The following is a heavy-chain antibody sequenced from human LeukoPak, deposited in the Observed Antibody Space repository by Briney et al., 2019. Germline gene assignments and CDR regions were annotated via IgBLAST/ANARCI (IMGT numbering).Heavy chain of an antibody. Sequence: GGSLRLSCAASGFTFSSFGMHWVRQAPGKGLEWVAVIWNDGSNNYYADFVKGRFTISRDNAKNTLYLQMNSLRPEDTAVYYCASSMAYNCLDYWGQGALVTVSS. CDR2: IWNDGSNN. J-gene: IGHJ4*02. CDR3: ASSMAYNCLDY. CDR1: GFTFSSFG. D-gene: IGHD5-24*01. V-gene: IGHV3-33*01.